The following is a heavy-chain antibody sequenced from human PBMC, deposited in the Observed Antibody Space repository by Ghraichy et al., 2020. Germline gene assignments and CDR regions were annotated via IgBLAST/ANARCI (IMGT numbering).Heavy chain of an antibody. D-gene: IGHD1-26*01. CDR1: GGSISSYF. Sequence: SETLSLTCNVSGGSISSYFWSWIRQPTGKGLEWIGHISYSGDTNYNPSLKGRVTISLDASKNQFSLKLNSVTTADTAVYYCAAKVGATPPRSWGQGTLVTFSS. CDR2: ISYSGDT. CDR3: AAKVGATPPRS. V-gene: IGHV4-59*01. J-gene: IGHJ1*01.